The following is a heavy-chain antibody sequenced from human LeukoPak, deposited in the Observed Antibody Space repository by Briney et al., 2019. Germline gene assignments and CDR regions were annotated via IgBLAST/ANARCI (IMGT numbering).Heavy chain of an antibody. Sequence: TASETLSLTCAVYGGSFSGYYWSWLRQPPGKGLEWIGEINHSGSTNYNPSLKSRVTISVDTSKNEFSLKLSSVTAADTAVYYCARLSDYGDYVDDYWGQGTLVTVSS. CDR2: INHSGST. CDR1: GGSFSGYY. D-gene: IGHD4-17*01. CDR3: ARLSDYGDYVDDY. V-gene: IGHV4-34*01. J-gene: IGHJ4*02.